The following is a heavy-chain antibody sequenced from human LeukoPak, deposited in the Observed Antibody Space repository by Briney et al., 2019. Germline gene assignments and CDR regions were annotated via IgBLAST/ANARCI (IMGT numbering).Heavy chain of an antibody. V-gene: IGHV1-2*02. Sequence: GASVKVSCKASGYTFTGYYMHWVRQAPGQGLEWMGWINPNSGGTNYAQKFQGRVTMTRDTSISTAYMELSGLRSDDTAVYYCARHKRPGVAAHIAGGLLDYWGQGTLVTVSS. CDR3: ARHKRPGVAAHIAGGLLDY. CDR2: INPNSGGT. D-gene: IGHD6-13*01. J-gene: IGHJ4*02. CDR1: GYTFTGYY.